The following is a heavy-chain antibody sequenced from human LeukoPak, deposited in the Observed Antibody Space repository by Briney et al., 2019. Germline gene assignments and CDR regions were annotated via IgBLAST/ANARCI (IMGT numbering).Heavy chain of an antibody. CDR1: GFTLSFYG. CDR3: AKGHYSGSYFYLDY. D-gene: IGHD1-26*01. CDR2: IWDDGDNK. Sequence: GGSLRLSCAASGFTLSFYGMHWVRQAPGKGLEWVAVIWDDGDNKYYGDSVKGRFTISRDNSKNTLYLQMNSLRAEDTAVYYCAKGHYSGSYFYLDYWGQGTLVTVSS. V-gene: IGHV3-33*06. J-gene: IGHJ4*02.